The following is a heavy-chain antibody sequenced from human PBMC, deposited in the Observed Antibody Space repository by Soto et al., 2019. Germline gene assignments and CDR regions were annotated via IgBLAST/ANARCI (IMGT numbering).Heavy chain of an antibody. CDR2: IDFTSNSI. D-gene: IGHD3-10*01. CDR1: GFSFSDYY. V-gene: IGHV3-11*01. CDR3: VRSGDYRSGSYWYFFDY. J-gene: IGHJ4*02. Sequence: GGSLRLSCAASGFSFSDYYMSWIRQAPGKGLEWVSYIDFTSNSIYYADSVKGRFTISRDNAKNSLFLQLNSLRAEDTALYYCVRSGDYRSGSYWYFFDYWGQGALVTVSS.